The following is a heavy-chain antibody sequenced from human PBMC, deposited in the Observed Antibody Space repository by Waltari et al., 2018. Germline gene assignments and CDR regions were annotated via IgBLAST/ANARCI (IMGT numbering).Heavy chain of an antibody. V-gene: IGHV4-61*09. CDR3: ARRPPPHYFDY. J-gene: IGHJ4*02. CDR2: IYTSGST. CDR1: GGSISSGSYY. Sequence: QVQLQESGPGLVKPSQTLSLTCTVSGGSISSGSYYWSWIRQPAGKGLEWIGYIYTSGSTNYNPSLKSRVTISVDTSKNQFSLKLGSVTAADTAVYYCARRPPPHYFDYWGQGTLVTISS.